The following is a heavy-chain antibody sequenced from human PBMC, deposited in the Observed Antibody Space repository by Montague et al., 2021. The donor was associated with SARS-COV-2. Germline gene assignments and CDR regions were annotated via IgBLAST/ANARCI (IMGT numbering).Heavy chain of an antibody. CDR3: ARDAYYFGRGRENRDAFDP. V-gene: IGHV4-4*07. CDR2: IYANGNF. J-gene: IGHJ5*02. Sequence: SETLSLTCSVSGDSITPYGDSIGGYFWSWIRQPAGRGLEWIGRIYANGNFDYNLSLNSRVSMSMDTSKQEFSMRPISVTAADTAVYYCARDAYYFGRGRENRDAFDPWGQGILVTVSP. CDR1: GDSITPYGDSIGGYF. D-gene: IGHD2/OR15-2a*01.